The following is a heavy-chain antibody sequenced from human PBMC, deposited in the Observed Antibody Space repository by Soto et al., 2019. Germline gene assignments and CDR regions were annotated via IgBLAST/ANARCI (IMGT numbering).Heavy chain of an antibody. CDR2: INHSGST. V-gene: IGHV4-39*07. D-gene: IGHD1-26*01. J-gene: IGHJ5*02. CDR3: ARDSELGYNWFDP. CDR1: GGSISSGNYC. Sequence: PSETLSLTCTVSGGSISSGNYCWSWIRQPPGKGLEWIGEINHSGSTNYNPSLKSRVTISVDTSKNQFSLKLSSVTAADTAVYYCARDSELGYNWFDPWGQGTLVTSPQ.